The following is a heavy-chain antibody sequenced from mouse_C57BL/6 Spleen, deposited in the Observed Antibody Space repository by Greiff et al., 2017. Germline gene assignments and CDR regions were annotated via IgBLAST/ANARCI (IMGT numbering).Heavy chain of an antibody. CDR3: ARDSNYPYAMDY. Sequence: VQGVESGGGLVKPGGSLKLSCAASGFTFSDYGMHWVRQAPEKGLEWVAYISSGSSTIYYADTVKGRFTISRDNAKNTLFLQMTSLRSEDTAMYYCARDSNYPYAMDYWGQGTSVTVSS. J-gene: IGHJ4*01. D-gene: IGHD2-5*01. CDR2: ISSGSSTI. V-gene: IGHV5-17*01. CDR1: GFTFSDYG.